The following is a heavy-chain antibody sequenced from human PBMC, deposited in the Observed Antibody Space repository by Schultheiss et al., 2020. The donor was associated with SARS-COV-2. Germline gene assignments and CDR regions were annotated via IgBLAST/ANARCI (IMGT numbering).Heavy chain of an antibody. Sequence: GGSLRLSCAASGFTFSNSDMNWVRQAPGKGLEWVSAISGSGASTYYADSVKGRFTISRDNSKNTLYLQMNSLRAEDTAVYYCARDLSDIVLGVDYWGQGTLVTVSS. D-gene: IGHD2-8*02. J-gene: IGHJ4*02. V-gene: IGHV3-23*01. CDR3: ARDLSDIVLGVDY. CDR1: GFTFSNSD. CDR2: ISGSGAST.